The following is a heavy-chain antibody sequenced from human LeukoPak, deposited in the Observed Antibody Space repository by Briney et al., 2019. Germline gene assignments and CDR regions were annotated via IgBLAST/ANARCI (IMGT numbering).Heavy chain of an antibody. CDR2: ISDSSTYT. CDR1: GFTFSSYS. CDR3: ARGDGSGWYEATFDY. Sequence: PGGSLRLSCAASGFTFSSYSMNWVRQAPGKGLEWVSSISDSSTYTKYADSLKGRFTISRDNTKTSLYLEMNSLRAEDTAVYYCARGDGSGWYEATFDYWGQGTLVTVSS. V-gene: IGHV3-21*06. J-gene: IGHJ4*02. D-gene: IGHD6-19*01.